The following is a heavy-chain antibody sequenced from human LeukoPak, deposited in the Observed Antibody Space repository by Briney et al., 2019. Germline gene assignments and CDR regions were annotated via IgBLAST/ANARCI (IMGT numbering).Heavy chain of an antibody. J-gene: IGHJ3*02. V-gene: IGHV3-30*18. D-gene: IGHD2-2*02. CDR2: ISYDKSNK. Sequence: GRSLRLSCAASGFTFSNYGIHWVRQAPGKGLEWVAVISYDKSNKYYADSVKGRFTISRDNSKNTLYLQMNSLRAEDTSVYYCAKDWGSQLYGDAFDIWGQGTMVTVSS. CDR3: AKDWGSQLYGDAFDI. CDR1: GFTFSNYG.